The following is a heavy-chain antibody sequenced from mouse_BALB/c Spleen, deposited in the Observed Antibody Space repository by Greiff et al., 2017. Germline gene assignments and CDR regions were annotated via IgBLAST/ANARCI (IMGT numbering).Heavy chain of an antibody. D-gene: IGHD1-1*01. J-gene: IGHJ2*01. V-gene: IGHV1-31*01. CDR2: INPYNGAT. CDR3: ARYYYGSRESDY. CDR1: GYSFTGYY. Sequence: VQLQQSGPELVKPGASVKISCKASGYSFTGYYMHWVKQSHVKSLEWIGRINPYNGATSYNQNFKDKASLTVDKSSSTAYMELHSLTSEDSAVYYCARYYYGSRESDYWGQGTTLTVSS.